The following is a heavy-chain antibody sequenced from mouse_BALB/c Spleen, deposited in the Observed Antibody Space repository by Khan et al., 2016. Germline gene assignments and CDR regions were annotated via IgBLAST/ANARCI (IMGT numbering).Heavy chain of an antibody. CDR3: SRRSTMLYYYAIAY. V-gene: IGHV9-3-1*01. Sequence: QIQLVQSGPELKKPGETVKISCKASGYTFTNFGMNWVKQAPGKGLKWMGWINTYTGDPTYADDFKGRFAFSLETSASTAYLQINNLKNEDTATYFCSRRSTMLYYYAIAYWGQGTSVTVSS. CDR1: GYTFTNFG. J-gene: IGHJ4*01. D-gene: IGHD2-1*01. CDR2: INTYTGDP.